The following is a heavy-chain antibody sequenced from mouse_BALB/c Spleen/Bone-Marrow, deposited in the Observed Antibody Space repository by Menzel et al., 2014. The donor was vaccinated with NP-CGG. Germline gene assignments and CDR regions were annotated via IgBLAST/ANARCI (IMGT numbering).Heavy chain of an antibody. CDR1: GFSLTSYG. CDR3: ARDENYYGNYGTMDY. Sequence: VKLMEPGPGLVAPSQSLSITCTVSGFSLTSYGVHWVRQPPGKGLEWLGVIWAGGSTNYNSALMSRLSISKDSSKSQVFLKMNSLKTDDTAMYYCARDENYYGNYGTMDYWGQGTSVTVSS. J-gene: IGHJ4*01. CDR2: IWAGGST. D-gene: IGHD2-1*01. V-gene: IGHV2-9*02.